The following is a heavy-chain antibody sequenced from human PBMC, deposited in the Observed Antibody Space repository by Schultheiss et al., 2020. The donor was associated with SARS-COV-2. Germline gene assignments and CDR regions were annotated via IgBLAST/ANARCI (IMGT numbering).Heavy chain of an antibody. D-gene: IGHD2-2*01. CDR1: GFTFSSYG. V-gene: IGHV3-33*06. J-gene: IGHJ4*02. CDR2: IWYDGSNK. CDR3: AKVPAIVVVPLY. Sequence: GGSLRLSCAASGFTFSSYGMHWVLQAPGKGLEWVAVIWYDGSNKYYADSVKGRFTISRDNSKNTLYLQMNSLRAEDTAVYYCAKVPAIVVVPLYWGQGTLVTVSS.